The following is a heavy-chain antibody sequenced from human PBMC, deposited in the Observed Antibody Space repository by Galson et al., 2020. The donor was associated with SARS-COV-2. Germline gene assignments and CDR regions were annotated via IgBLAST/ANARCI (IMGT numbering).Heavy chain of an antibody. CDR2: IYYNGHP. V-gene: IGHV4-39*02. D-gene: IGHD6-13*01. Sequence: SETLSLTCSVSGGSIRDSNYYWDWIRQSPGKGLEWIGKIYYNGHPYYNPSLKSRVTMSVDTSKNQFSLNLSSVNATDAAIYYCAREAAGYYYYYCLDVWGQGTTVTVAS. CDR1: GGSIRDSNYY. J-gene: IGHJ6*02. CDR3: AREAAGYYYYYCLDV.